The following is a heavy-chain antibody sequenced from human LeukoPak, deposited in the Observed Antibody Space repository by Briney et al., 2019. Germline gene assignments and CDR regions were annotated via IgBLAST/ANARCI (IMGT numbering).Heavy chain of an antibody. V-gene: IGHV3-48*01. CDR1: GFTFSSYG. CDR2: ISPSSSSR. Sequence: GGSLRLSCTASGFTFSSYGMNWVRQAPGKGLEWVSYISPSSSSRNYGDSMNGRFTISRDNAKNSLYLQMNSLRAEDTAVYYCARDRDKGAFDIWGQGTMVTVSS. J-gene: IGHJ3*02. D-gene: IGHD3-10*01. CDR3: ARDRDKGAFDI.